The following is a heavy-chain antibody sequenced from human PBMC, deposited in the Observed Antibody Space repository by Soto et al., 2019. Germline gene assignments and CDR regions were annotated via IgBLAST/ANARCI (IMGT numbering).Heavy chain of an antibody. CDR1: ADTFTSYY. CDR2: INPNGGST. CDR3: ARPYYDSSGYCFDY. Sequence: ASVKVSCKAPADTFTSYYIHWVRQAPGHGLEWMGIINPNGGSTRFAQTFQGRITMTTDTSTSTVYMELRSLRSDDTAVYYCARPYYDSSGYCFDYWGQGTLVTVSS. J-gene: IGHJ4*02. D-gene: IGHD3-22*01. V-gene: IGHV1-46*01.